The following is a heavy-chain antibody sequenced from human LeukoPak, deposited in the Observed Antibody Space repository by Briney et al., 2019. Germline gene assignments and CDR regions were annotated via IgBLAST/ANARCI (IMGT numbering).Heavy chain of an antibody. CDR3: ARAMVRGVILFDY. J-gene: IGHJ4*02. V-gene: IGHV1-3*01. CDR2: INAGNGNT. D-gene: IGHD3-10*01. Sequence: GASVKVSRKASGYTFTSYAMHWVRQAPGQRLEWMGWINAGNGNTKYSQKFQGRVTITRDTSASTAYMELSSLRSEDTAVYYCARAMVRGVILFDYWGQGTLVTVSS. CDR1: GYTFTSYA.